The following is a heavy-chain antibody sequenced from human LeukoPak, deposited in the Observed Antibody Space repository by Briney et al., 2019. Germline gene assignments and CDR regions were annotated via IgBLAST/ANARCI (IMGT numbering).Heavy chain of an antibody. Sequence: QPGGSLRLSCAASGFTFSSYWMHWVRQAPGKGLVWVSRINSDGSSTSYADSVKGRFTISRDNAKNTLYLQMNSLRAEDTAVYYCARVSSIVVAVAFDYWGQGTLVTVSS. CDR1: GFTFSSYW. J-gene: IGHJ4*02. D-gene: IGHD3-22*01. CDR2: INSDGSST. V-gene: IGHV3-74*01. CDR3: ARVSSIVVAVAFDY.